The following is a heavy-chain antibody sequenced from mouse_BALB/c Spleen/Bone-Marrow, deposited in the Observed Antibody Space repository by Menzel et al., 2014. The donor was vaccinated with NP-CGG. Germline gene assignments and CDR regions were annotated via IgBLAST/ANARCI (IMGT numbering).Heavy chain of an antibody. Sequence: EVQVVESGGGLVQPGGSRKLSCAASGFTFSSFGMHWVRQAPEKGLEWAAYISSGSSTIYYADTVKGRFTISRDNPKNTLFLQMTSLRSEDTAMYYCARDVPLYDVGYFDYWGQGTTLTVSS. CDR1: GFTFSSFG. CDR2: ISSGSSTI. J-gene: IGHJ2*01. V-gene: IGHV5-17*02. CDR3: ARDVPLYDVGYFDY. D-gene: IGHD2-14*01.